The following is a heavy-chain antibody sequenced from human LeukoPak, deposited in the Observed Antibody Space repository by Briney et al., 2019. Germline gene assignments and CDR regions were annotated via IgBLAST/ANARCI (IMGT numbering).Heavy chain of an antibody. CDR2: IIPIFGTA. J-gene: IGHJ4*02. CDR3: ARGVGWELREVDY. D-gene: IGHD1-26*01. V-gene: IGHV1-69*05. Sequence: GASVKVPCKASGGTFSSYAISWVRQAPGQGLEWMGGIIPIFGTANYAQKLQGRVTMTTDTSTSTAYMELRSLRSDDTAVYYRARGVGWELREVDYWGQGTLVTVSS. CDR1: GGTFSSYA.